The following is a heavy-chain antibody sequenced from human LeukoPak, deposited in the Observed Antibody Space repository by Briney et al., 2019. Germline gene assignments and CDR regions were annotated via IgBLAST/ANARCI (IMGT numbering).Heavy chain of an antibody. Sequence: PGGSLRLSCVASGFTFRDYWMTWVRQAPGKGLERVSYISSSGSTIYYADSVKGRFTISRDNAKNSLYLQMNSLRAEDTAVYYCARDADSSGWYPRPFDYWGQGTLVTVSS. V-gene: IGHV3-11*01. CDR1: GFTFRDYW. CDR2: ISSSGSTI. J-gene: IGHJ4*02. D-gene: IGHD6-19*01. CDR3: ARDADSSGWYPRPFDY.